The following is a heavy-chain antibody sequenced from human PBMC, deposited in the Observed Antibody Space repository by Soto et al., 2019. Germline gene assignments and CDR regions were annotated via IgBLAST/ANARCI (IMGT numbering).Heavy chain of an antibody. D-gene: IGHD4-17*01. CDR3: AYSGDYVVGEYYFDY. V-gene: IGHV1-69*02. CDR2: IIPILGIA. CDR1: GGTFSSYT. J-gene: IGHJ4*02. Sequence: EASVKVSCKASGGTFSSYTISWVRQAPGQGLEWMGRIIPILGIANYAQKFQGRVTITADKSTSTAYMELSSLRSEDTAVYYCAYSGDYVVGEYYFDYWGQGTLVTVSS.